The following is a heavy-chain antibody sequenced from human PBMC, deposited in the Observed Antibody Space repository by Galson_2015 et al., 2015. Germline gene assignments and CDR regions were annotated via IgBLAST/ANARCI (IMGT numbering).Heavy chain of an antibody. D-gene: IGHD3-10*01. CDR3: ARGPLRFRELRFNYY. CDR2: ISSSSSTI. Sequence: SLRLSCAASGFTFSSYSMNWVRQAPGKGLEWVSYISSSSSTIYYADSVKGRFTISRDNAKNSLYLQMNSLRDEDTAVYYCARGPLRFRELRFNYYWGQGTLVTVSS. CDR1: GFTFSSYS. V-gene: IGHV3-48*02. J-gene: IGHJ4*02.